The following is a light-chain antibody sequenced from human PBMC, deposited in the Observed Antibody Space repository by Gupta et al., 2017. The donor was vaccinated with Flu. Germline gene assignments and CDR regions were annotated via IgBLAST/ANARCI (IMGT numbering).Light chain of an antibody. J-gene: IGLJ3*02. V-gene: IGLV1-44*01. Sequence: QSVLPPPPSASGTPGPRVTISCSGSSSNIGSNTVNWYQQLPGTAPKLLIYSKNQRPSGVPDRFSGSKSGTSASLAISGLQSEDEADYYCAAWDDSLNGTVFGGGTKLTVL. CDR1: SSNIGSNT. CDR3: AAWDDSLNGTV. CDR2: SKN.